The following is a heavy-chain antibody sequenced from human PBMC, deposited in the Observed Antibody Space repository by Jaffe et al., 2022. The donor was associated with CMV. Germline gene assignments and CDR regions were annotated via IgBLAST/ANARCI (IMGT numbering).Heavy chain of an antibody. V-gene: IGHV3-9*01. Sequence: EVQLVESGGGLVQPGRSLRLSCAASGFRFDDYGMHWVRQAPGKGLEWVSGLSWNSGSIAYADSVKGRFTISRDNAKNSLYLQMNSLRPEDTALYYCVRDMRGGSDWYVGNYGMDVWGQGTTVTVSS. CDR1: GFRFDDYG. J-gene: IGHJ6*02. CDR2: LSWNSGSI. D-gene: IGHD6-13*01. CDR3: VRDMRGGSDWYVGNYGMDV.